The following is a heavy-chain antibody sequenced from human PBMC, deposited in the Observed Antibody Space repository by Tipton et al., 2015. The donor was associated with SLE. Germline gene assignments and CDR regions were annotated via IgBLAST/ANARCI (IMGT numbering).Heavy chain of an antibody. Sequence: TLSLTCAVSGGSFSSYYWSWIRQPAGKGLEWIGDFYNSGSTNYIPSLKSRVTISVDTSKNQFSLKLSSVTAADMAVYFCARGGSSSWSDDAFDIWGQGTMVTVSS. J-gene: IGHJ3*02. CDR3: ARGGSSSWSDDAFDI. CDR1: GGSFSSYY. CDR2: FYNSGST. D-gene: IGHD6-13*01. V-gene: IGHV4-59*01.